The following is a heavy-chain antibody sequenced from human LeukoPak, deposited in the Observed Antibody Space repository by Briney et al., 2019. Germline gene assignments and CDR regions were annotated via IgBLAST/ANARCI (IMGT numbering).Heavy chain of an antibody. CDR2: ISSSSSYI. CDR3: ARRKASGSAIFDY. V-gene: IGHV3-21*01. Sequence: GGSLRLSCAASGFTFSSYSMNWVRQAPGERLEWVSSISSSSSYIYYADSVKGRFTISRDDAKNSLFLQMNSLRAEDTAVYYCARRKASGSAIFDYWGQGTLVAVSS. J-gene: IGHJ4*02. D-gene: IGHD1-26*01. CDR1: GFTFSSYS.